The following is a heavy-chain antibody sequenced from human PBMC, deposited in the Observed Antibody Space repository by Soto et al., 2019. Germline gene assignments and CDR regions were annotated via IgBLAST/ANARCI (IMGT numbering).Heavy chain of an antibody. CDR3: ARDCTGGSCFCIY. Sequence: ASVKVSCKASGYTFTSYYMHRVRQAPGQGLEWMGIINPSGGNSNYAQKFQGRVTMTTDTSTNTAYMELRSLTSDDTAVYYCARDCTGGSCFCIYWGQGTLVTVSS. V-gene: IGHV1-46*01. J-gene: IGHJ4*02. CDR1: GYTFTSYY. D-gene: IGHD2-15*01. CDR2: INPSGGNS.